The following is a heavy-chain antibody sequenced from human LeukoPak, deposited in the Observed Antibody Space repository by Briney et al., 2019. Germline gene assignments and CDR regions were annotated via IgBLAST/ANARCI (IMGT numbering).Heavy chain of an antibody. Sequence: SETLSLTCTVSGGSISSYYWSWIRQPPGKGLEWIGYINYSGSTNYNPSLKSRVTISVDTSKNQFSLKLSSVTAADTAVYYCTSYYYDSSGYYNFDYWGQGTLVTVSS. CDR3: TSYYYDSSGYYNFDY. J-gene: IGHJ4*02. D-gene: IGHD3-22*01. V-gene: IGHV4-59*01. CDR2: INYSGST. CDR1: GGSISSYY.